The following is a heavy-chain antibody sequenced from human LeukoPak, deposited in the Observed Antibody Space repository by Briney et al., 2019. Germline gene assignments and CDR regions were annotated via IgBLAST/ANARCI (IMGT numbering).Heavy chain of an antibody. J-gene: IGHJ4*02. CDR2: ISHDGSTT. Sequence: GGSLRLSCAASGFTFSSNAMHWVRQAPGKGLEWVSLISHDGSTTHYADSVKGRFTISRDNSKNTLYLQMNSLRAEDTAVYYCTTFEDWLFFDYWGQGTLVTVSS. CDR1: GFTFSSNA. V-gene: IGHV3-30*03. D-gene: IGHD3/OR15-3a*01. CDR3: TTFEDWLFFDY.